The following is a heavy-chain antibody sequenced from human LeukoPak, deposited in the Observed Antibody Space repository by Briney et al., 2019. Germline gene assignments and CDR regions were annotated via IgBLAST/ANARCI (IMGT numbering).Heavy chain of an antibody. CDR3: TREGRDDF. J-gene: IGHJ4*02. CDR2: INSNGHSI. V-gene: IGHV3-48*03. Sequence: PRGSPRLSRAASGVTFSYYEMNSGRQAPGQRLECVSYINSNGHSIYYAASVKGRFTISRDNAKNSLYLQMNSLRAEDTAVYYCTREGRDDFWGQGTLVTVSS. CDR1: GVTFSYYE. D-gene: IGHD3-10*01.